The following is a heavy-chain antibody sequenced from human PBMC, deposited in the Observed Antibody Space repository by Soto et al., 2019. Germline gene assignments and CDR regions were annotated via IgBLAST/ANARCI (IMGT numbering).Heavy chain of an antibody. D-gene: IGHD3-10*02. CDR1: GGSFSGYY. CDR2: INHSGST. CDR3: ARGCLVCGFDP. Sequence: SSETLSLTCAVYGGSFSGYYWSWIRQPPGKGLEWIGEINHSGSTNYNPSLKSRVTISVDTSKNQSSLKLSSVTAADTAVYYCARGCLVCGFDPSGQGTLVTVSS. J-gene: IGHJ5*02. V-gene: IGHV4-34*01.